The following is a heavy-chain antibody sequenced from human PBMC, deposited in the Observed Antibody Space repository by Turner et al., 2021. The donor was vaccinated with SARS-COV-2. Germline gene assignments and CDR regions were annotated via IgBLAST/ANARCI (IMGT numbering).Heavy chain of an antibody. V-gene: IGHV4-59*01. D-gene: IGHD6-13*01. CDR2: MYTSGST. CDR1: GGSMISYY. Sequence: QVQLQETGPGLVMPSATLSLTCTVSGGSMISYYWSLIRQPPGKGLEWIAYMYTSGSTFYNPTLKSRVTISGDASKNQFSLRVTSVTAADTAVYYCARFTPAGGNDYWGQGTLVTVSS. CDR3: ARFTPAGGNDY. J-gene: IGHJ4*02.